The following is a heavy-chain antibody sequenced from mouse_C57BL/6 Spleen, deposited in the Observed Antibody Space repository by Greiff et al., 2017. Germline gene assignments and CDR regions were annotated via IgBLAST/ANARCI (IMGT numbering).Heavy chain of an antibody. CDR2: IHPNSGST. D-gene: IGHD1-1*01. CDR1: GYTFTSYW. Sequence: QVQLKQPGAELVKPGASVKLSCKASGYTFTSYWMHWVKQRPGQGLEWIGMIHPNSGSTNYNEKFKSKATLTVDKSSSTAYMQLSSLTSEDSAVYYCERCDNGSSYGYFDVWGTGTTVTVSS. V-gene: IGHV1-64*01. J-gene: IGHJ1*03. CDR3: ERCDNGSSYGYFDV.